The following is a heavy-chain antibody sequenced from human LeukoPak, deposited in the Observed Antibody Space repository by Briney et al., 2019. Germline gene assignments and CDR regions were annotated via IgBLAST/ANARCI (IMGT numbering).Heavy chain of an antibody. CDR2: INPNSGGT. CDR3: ARDPQFYDSSGYDT. J-gene: IGHJ5*02. D-gene: IGHD3-22*01. Sequence: ASVKVSCKASGYTFTGYYMHWVRQAPGQGLEWMGRINPNSGGTNYAQRFQGRATMTRDTSISTAYMELSRLRSDDTAVYYCARDPQFYDSSGYDTWGQGTLVTVSS. CDR1: GYTFTGYY. V-gene: IGHV1-2*06.